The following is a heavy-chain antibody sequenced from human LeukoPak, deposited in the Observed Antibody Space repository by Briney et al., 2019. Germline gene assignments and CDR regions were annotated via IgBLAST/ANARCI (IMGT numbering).Heavy chain of an antibody. CDR2: INPNSGNT. Sequence: GASVKVSCKASGYTFTGYYMHWVRQAPGQGLEWMGWINPNSGNTNYAQKLQGRVTMTTDTSTSTAYMELRSLRSDDTAVYYCARGAFGNYYGSGSYPSWWGQGTLVTVSS. D-gene: IGHD3-10*01. J-gene: IGHJ4*02. V-gene: IGHV1-18*04. CDR3: ARGAFGNYYGSGSYPSW. CDR1: GYTFTGYY.